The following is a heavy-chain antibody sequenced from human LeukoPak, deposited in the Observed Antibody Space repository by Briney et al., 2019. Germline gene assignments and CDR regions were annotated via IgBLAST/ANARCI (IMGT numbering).Heavy chain of an antibody. D-gene: IGHD1-7*01. CDR3: ARVANWSYASRFDP. CDR2: IFYSGSP. Sequence: SETLSLTCTVSGDSISSYYWSWIRQPPGKGLEWIGNIFYSGSPNYNPSLKSRVTTSFDTSKNQFSLKLSSVTAADTAVYYCARVANWSYASRFDPWGQGTLVTVSS. J-gene: IGHJ5*02. CDR1: GDSISSYY. V-gene: IGHV4-59*12.